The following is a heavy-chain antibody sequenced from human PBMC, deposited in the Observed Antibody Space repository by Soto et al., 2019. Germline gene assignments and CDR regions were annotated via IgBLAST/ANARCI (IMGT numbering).Heavy chain of an antibody. D-gene: IGHD3-16*01. V-gene: IGHV3-15*07. CDR2: AKSEINGGAV. CDR3: AADLPDWGAYAFDY. Sequence: NPGGSLRLSCAASGFTFTRAWLNWVRQAPEKGLEWVGRAKSEINGGAVDYAAPVKGRFTISRDASQNTVYLQMNSLRADDTAVYYCAADLPDWGAYAFDYWGHGTQVTVSS. CDR1: GFTFTRAW. J-gene: IGHJ4*01.